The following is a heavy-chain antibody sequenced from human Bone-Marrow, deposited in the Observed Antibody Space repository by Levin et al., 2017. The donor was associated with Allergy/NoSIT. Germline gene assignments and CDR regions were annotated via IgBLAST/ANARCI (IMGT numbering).Heavy chain of an antibody. Sequence: GESLKISCAASGFTFSSYSMNWVRQAPGKGLEWVSSISSSSSYIYYADSVKGRFTISRDNAKNSLYLQMNSLRAEDTAVYYCARLIAARPDYWGQGTLVTVSS. CDR3: ARLIAARPDY. CDR2: ISSSSSYI. V-gene: IGHV3-21*01. J-gene: IGHJ4*02. D-gene: IGHD6-6*01. CDR1: GFTFSSYS.